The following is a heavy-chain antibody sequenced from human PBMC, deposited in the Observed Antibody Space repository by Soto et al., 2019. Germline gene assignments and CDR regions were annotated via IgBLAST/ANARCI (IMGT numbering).Heavy chain of an antibody. Sequence: QVQLQQWGAGLLRPSETLSLTCAVYGASFSDYYWTWFRQPPVEGLEWFGELDQRVTTNSNPSLMGRLSLSIDTSLNQFSLSLISVTAADTAIYYCARVAIAASGRPWCDPWGQGTIVTVS. J-gene: IGHJ5*02. CDR3: ARVAIAASGRPWCDP. CDR1: GASFSDYY. D-gene: IGHD6-6*01. V-gene: IGHV4-34*01. CDR2: LDQRVTT.